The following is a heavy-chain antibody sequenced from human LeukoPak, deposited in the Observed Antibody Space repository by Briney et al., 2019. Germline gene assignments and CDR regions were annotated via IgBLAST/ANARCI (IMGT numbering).Heavy chain of an antibody. Sequence: PSETLSLTCTVSGGSISSSNYYWGWIRQPPGKGLEWIGSIYYSGSTYYNPSLKSRVTIPVDTSKNQFSLKLSSVTAADTAVYCCARLDGYCSGGSCYSVSFVDPWGQGTLVTVSS. J-gene: IGHJ5*02. CDR1: GGSISSSNYY. CDR3: ARLDGYCSGGSCYSVSFVDP. V-gene: IGHV4-39*01. D-gene: IGHD2-15*01. CDR2: IYYSGST.